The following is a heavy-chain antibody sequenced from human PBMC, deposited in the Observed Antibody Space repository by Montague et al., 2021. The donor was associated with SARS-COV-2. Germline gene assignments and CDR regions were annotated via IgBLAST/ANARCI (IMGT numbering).Heavy chain of an antibody. CDR1: GFTFSNYD. J-gene: IGHJ3*02. CDR3: TRDYRSIVGDGLDI. CDR2: ISTSAYTT. Sequence: GSLRLSCAASGFTFSNYDMNWVRQAPGKGPEWTSYISTSAYTTSYAGSVKGRFTISRDNGKNSLYLQMNSLRVEDTAVYYCTRDYRSIVGDGLDIWGQGTKVTVSS. V-gene: IGHV3-48*03. D-gene: IGHD3-16*02.